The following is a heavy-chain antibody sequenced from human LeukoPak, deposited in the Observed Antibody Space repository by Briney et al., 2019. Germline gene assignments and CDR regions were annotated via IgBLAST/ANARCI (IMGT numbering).Heavy chain of an antibody. CDR3: ARQGADSGYWYFDL. V-gene: IGHV5-51*01. CDR1: GYTFTNYW. D-gene: IGHD4-17*01. Sequence: SGESLKISCKGSGYTFTNYWIGWVRQMPGKGLEWIGVIYPGDSDTAYSPSFQGQVTISVDKSISTAYLQWGSLKASDTAMYYCARQGADSGYWYFDLWGRGALVTVSS. CDR2: IYPGDSDT. J-gene: IGHJ2*01.